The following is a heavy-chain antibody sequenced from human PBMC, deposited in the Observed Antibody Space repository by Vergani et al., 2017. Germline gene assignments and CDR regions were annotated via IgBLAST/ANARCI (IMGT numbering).Heavy chain of an antibody. CDR1: GFTFSSYG. CDR3: AKTMTTVTTYDYYGMDV. CDR2: IWYDGSNK. J-gene: IGHJ6*02. D-gene: IGHD4-17*01. V-gene: IGHV3-33*06. Sequence: QVQLVESGGGVVQPGRSLRLSCAASGFTFSSYGMHWVRQAPGKGLEWVAVIWYDGSNKYYADSVKGRFTISRDNSKNTLYLQMNSLRAEDTAVYYCAKTMTTVTTYDYYGMDVWGQGTTVTVSS.